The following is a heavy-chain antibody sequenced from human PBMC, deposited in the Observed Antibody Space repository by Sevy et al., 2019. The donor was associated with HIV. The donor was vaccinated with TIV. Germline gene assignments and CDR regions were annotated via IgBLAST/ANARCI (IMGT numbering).Heavy chain of an antibody. D-gene: IGHD6-19*01. CDR1: GGTFSSYA. CDR2: IIPIFGTA. Sequence: ASVKVSCKASGGTFSSYAISWVRQAPGQGLEWMGGIIPIFGTANYAQKFQGRVTITADESTSTAYMELSSLRSEDTVVYYCARDQAVAGSPLDYYYGMDVWGQGTTATVSS. J-gene: IGHJ6*02. CDR3: ARDQAVAGSPLDYYYGMDV. V-gene: IGHV1-69*13.